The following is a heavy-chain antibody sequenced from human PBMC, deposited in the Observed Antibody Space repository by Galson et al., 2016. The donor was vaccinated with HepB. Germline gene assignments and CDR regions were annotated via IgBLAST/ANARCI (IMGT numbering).Heavy chain of an antibody. D-gene: IGHD3-22*01. CDR2: IKVQADGGAT. V-gene: IGHV3-15*01. CDR1: GFSFSEAW. Sequence: SLRLSCAASGFSFSEAWMSWVRQAPGKGLEWVGRIKVQADGGATDFAAPVKGRFSISRDDSENKMYLQMNSLKTEDTAMYYCTTHGVYESTGYAFDPWGQGTLVIVSS. CDR3: TTHGVYESTGYAFDP. J-gene: IGHJ5*02.